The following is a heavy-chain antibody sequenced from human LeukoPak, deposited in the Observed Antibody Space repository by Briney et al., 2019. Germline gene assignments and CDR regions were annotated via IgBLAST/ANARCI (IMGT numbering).Heavy chain of an antibody. CDR3: ARQTGYFRY. J-gene: IGHJ1*01. V-gene: IGHV4-59*08. Sequence: SETLSLTCTVSGGSISSYYWSWIRQPPGKGLEWIGYIYYSGSTNYNPSLKSRVTISVDTSKNQFSLKLNSVTAADTAVYYCARQTGYFRYWGQGTLVAVSS. CDR2: IYYSGST. CDR1: GGSISSYY. D-gene: IGHD3-10*01.